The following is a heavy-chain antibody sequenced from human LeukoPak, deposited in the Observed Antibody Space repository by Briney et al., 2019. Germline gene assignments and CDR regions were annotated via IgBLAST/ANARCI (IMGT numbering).Heavy chain of an antibody. CDR2: ISSSSSYT. D-gene: IGHD1-14*01. CDR3: ARGPDARRGEGLDY. Sequence: GGSLRLPCAASGFTFSDYYMSWIRQAPGKGLEWVSYISSSSSYTNYADSVKGRFTISRDNAKNSLYLQMNSLGAEDAAVYYCARGPDARRGEGLDYWGQGTLVTVSS. CDR1: GFTFSDYY. V-gene: IGHV3-11*06. J-gene: IGHJ4*02.